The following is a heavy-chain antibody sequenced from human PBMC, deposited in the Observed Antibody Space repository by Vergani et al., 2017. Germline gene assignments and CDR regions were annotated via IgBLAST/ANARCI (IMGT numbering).Heavy chain of an antibody. CDR3: LGVAVGATEGWFDP. CDR2: IYSGGT. CDR1: GFTVTSDY. D-gene: IGHD1-26*01. J-gene: IGHJ5*02. V-gene: IGHV3-66*02. Sequence: EVQLVESGGGLVQPGGSLTLSCAASGFTVTSDYLGWVRQAPGKGLEWVSIIYSGGTYYAASVKGRFTISRDTPENTVLLQMNSLRVDDTAVYYCLGVAVGATEGWFDPWGQGTLVTVSS.